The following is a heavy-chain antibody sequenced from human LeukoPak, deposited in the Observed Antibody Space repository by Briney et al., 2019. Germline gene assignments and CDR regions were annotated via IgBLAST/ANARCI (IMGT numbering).Heavy chain of an antibody. J-gene: IGHJ6*02. CDR1: GYTLTELS. CDR3: AGIRQLVRYYYYGMDV. D-gene: IGHD6-6*01. Sequence: GASVKVSCKVSGYTLTELSMQWVRQAPGKGLEWMGGFDPEDGETIYAQKFQGRVTMTEDTSTDTAYMELSSLRSEYTAVYYCAGIRQLVRYYYYGMDVWGQGTTVTVSS. CDR2: FDPEDGET. V-gene: IGHV1-24*01.